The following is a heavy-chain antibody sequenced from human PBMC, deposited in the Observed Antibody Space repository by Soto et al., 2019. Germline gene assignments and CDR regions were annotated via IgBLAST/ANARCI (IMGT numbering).Heavy chain of an antibody. CDR2: ISTSGGST. J-gene: IGHJ6*02. CDR1: GLTFSSYA. CDR3: SLSDRYYGMDV. Sequence: PWGSLRLSCAASGLTFSSYAMSWVRQAPGKGLEWVSSISTSGGSTYYADSVKGRFTISRDNSNNTLYLQMNSLRAEDTAVYYCSLSDRYYGMDVWGLGTTVTVSS. V-gene: IGHV3-23*01.